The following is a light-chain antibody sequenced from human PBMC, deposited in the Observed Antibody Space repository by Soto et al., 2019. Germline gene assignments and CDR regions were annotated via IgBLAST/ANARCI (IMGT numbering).Light chain of an antibody. V-gene: IGLV2-14*01. Sequence: QSALTQPASVSGSPGQSITISCTGSSSDVGHYDYFSWYQQHPGKVPKLIISEVTVRPLGVSDRFYGSKSGNTASLTISRLQAEDEAHYYCSSYTTAYTQVFGGGTKLTAL. CDR3: SSYTTAYTQV. CDR1: SSDVGHYDY. J-gene: IGLJ2*01. CDR2: EVT.